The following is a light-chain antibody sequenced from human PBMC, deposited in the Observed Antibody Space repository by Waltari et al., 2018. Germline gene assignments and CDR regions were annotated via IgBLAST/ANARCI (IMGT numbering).Light chain of an antibody. CDR3: QQYNRWPPIT. J-gene: IGKJ5*01. V-gene: IGKV3-15*01. CDR1: QSIADN. CDR2: GAS. Sequence: VMTQSPATLSVSPGERATLSSRASQSIADNLAWYQKRRGQAPRLLIYGASTRATGVPARFTGRGSGTDFTLTISSLQSEDSAVYYCQQYNRWPPITFGLGTRLEI.